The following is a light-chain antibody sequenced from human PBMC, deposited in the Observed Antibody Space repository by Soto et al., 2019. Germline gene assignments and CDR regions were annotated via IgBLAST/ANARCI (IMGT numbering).Light chain of an antibody. J-gene: IGKJ1*01. CDR1: QDISNL. V-gene: IGKV1D-16*01. CDR3: QQYNSYTWT. Sequence: PSFVSAAVGDRVTLTCRASQDISNLLAWYQQKPGKAPTLLIYATNNLQRGVPSRFSGSGSGAEFTLTISSLQPDDFATYYCQQYNSYTWTFGQGTKVDI. CDR2: ATN.